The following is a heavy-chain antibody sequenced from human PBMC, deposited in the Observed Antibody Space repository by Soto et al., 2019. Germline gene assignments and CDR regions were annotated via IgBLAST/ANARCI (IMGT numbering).Heavy chain of an antibody. J-gene: IGHJ4*02. CDR1: GFSLSTSGVG. D-gene: IGHD3-10*02. CDR2: IYWDDDK. Sequence: GSGPTLVNPTQTLTLSCTFSGFSLSTSGVGVGWIRQPPGKALEWLTFIYWDDDKRNSPFLKSRLTITNDTSKNQVVRTMTNMDPVDTATYYSAQNVFAGITYGFDCWGQGTLVTVSS. V-gene: IGHV2-5*02. CDR3: AQNVFAGITYGFDC.